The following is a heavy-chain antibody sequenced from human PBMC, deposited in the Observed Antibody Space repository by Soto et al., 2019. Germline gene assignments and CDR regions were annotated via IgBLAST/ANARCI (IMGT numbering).Heavy chain of an antibody. CDR2: IYYSGST. CDR1: GGSISSSSYY. V-gene: IGHV4-39*01. J-gene: IGHJ4*02. D-gene: IGHD3-10*01. CDR3: ARHRGVLGFGAEFYFGY. Sequence: SETLSLTCTVSGGSISSSSYYWGWIRQPPGKGLEWIGSIYYSGSTYYNPSLKSRVTISVDTSKNQFSLKLSSVTAADTAVYYCARHRGVLGFGAEFYFGYWGQGTLVTVSS.